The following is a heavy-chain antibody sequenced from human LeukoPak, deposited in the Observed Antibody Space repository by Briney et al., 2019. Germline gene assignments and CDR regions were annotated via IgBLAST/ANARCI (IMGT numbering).Heavy chain of an antibody. Sequence: VASVKVSCKASGYTFTGYYMHWVRQAPGQGLEWMGWINPNSGGTNYAQKFQGRVTMTRDTSISTAYMELSRLRSDDTAVYYCARAASIAAGFDPWGQGTLVTVSS. CDR3: ARAASIAAGFDP. CDR1: GYTFTGYY. V-gene: IGHV1-2*02. D-gene: IGHD6-6*01. CDR2: INPNSGGT. J-gene: IGHJ5*02.